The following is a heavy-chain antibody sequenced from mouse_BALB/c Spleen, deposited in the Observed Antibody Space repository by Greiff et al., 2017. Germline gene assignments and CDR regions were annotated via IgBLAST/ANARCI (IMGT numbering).Heavy chain of an antibody. Sequence: DVKLQESGPGLVKPSQSLSLTCTVTGYSITSDYAWNWIRQFPGNKLEWMGYISYSGSTSYNPSLKSRISITRDTSKNQFFLQLNSVTTEDTATYYCAIEGDYALAYWGQGTLVTVSA. J-gene: IGHJ3*01. V-gene: IGHV3-2*02. CDR1: GYSITSDYA. CDR3: AIEGDYALAY. CDR2: ISYSGST. D-gene: IGHD2-4*01.